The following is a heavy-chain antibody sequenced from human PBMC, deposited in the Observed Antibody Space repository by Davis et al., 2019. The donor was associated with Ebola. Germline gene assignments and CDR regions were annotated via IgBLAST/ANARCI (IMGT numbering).Heavy chain of an antibody. CDR2: ISSSSNSI. CDR3: VRDPELVVTGGGWFFGL. Sequence: PGGSLRLSCPASGFTFSSNSMNWVRQAPGKGLEWVSFISSSSNSIYYADSVKGRFTVSRDNAKNSLYLEMNSLRAEDTAVYYCVRDPELVVTGGGWFFGLWGRGTLVTVSS. CDR1: GFTFSSNS. D-gene: IGHD2-21*02. V-gene: IGHV3-21*01. J-gene: IGHJ2*01.